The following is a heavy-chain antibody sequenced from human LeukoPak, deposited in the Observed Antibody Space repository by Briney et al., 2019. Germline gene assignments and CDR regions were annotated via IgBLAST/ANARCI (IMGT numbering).Heavy chain of an antibody. V-gene: IGHV4-38-2*01. D-gene: IGHD3-3*01. J-gene: IGHJ4*02. Sequence: SETLSLTCAVSGYSTSSGYYWGWIRQPPGKGLEWIGSIYHSGSTYYNPSLKSRVTISVDTSKNQFSLKLSSVTAADTAVYYCARQHRRITIFGVGYFDYWGQGTLVTVSS. CDR2: IYHSGST. CDR3: ARQHRRITIFGVGYFDY. CDR1: GYSTSSGYY.